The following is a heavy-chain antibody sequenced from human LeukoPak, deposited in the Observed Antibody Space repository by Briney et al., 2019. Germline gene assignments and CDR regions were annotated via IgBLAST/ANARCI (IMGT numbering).Heavy chain of an antibody. CDR3: AKVEYTTSWYGVGSLDY. V-gene: IGHV3-21*01. Sequence: GGSLRLSCAASGFTFSSYSMNWVRQAPGKGLEWVSSISSSSSYIYYADSVKGRFTISRDNAKNSLYLQMNSLRAEDTAVYYCAKVEYTTSWYGVGSLDYWGQGTLVTVSS. J-gene: IGHJ4*02. CDR1: GFTFSSYS. CDR2: ISSSSSYI. D-gene: IGHD6-13*01.